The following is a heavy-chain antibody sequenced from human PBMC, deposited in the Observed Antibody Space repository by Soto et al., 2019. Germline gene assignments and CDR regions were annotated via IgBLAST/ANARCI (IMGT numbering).Heavy chain of an antibody. CDR3: AREGYYYGSGSPRWFDP. Sequence: SVKVSCKAPGGTFSSYAISWVRQAPGQGLEWMGGIIPIFGTANYAQKFQGRVTITADESTSTAYMELSSLRSEDTAVYYCAREGYYYGSGSPRWFDPWGQGTLVTVSS. D-gene: IGHD3-10*01. CDR2: IIPIFGTA. J-gene: IGHJ5*02. V-gene: IGHV1-69*13. CDR1: GGTFSSYA.